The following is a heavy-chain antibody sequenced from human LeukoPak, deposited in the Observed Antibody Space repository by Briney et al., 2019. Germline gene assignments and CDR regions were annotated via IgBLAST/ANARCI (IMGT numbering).Heavy chain of an antibody. J-gene: IGHJ3*02. D-gene: IGHD6-13*01. Sequence: GGSLRLSCAASGFSFRDYPMGWVRRASGKRLEWVSGISAGADVIFYADPVKGRFTISRDNSKNTLYLQMNSLRAEDTAVYYCARVEQQLQNAFDIWGQGTMVAVSS. CDR2: ISAGADVI. CDR1: GFSFRDYP. V-gene: IGHV3-23*01. CDR3: ARVEQQLQNAFDI.